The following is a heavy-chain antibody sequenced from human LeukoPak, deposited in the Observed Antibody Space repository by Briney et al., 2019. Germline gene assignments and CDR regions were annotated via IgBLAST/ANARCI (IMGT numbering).Heavy chain of an antibody. CDR3: ARGTIAVAGTLFDY. D-gene: IGHD6-19*01. CDR1: GGTFSSYA. V-gene: IGHV1-69*06. J-gene: IGHJ4*02. Sequence: SVKVSCKASGGTFSSYAISWVRQAPGQGLEWMGGIIPIFGTANYAQKFQGRVTITADKSTSTAYMELSSLRSEDTAVYYCARGTIAVAGTLFDYWGQGTLVTVSS. CDR2: IIPIFGTA.